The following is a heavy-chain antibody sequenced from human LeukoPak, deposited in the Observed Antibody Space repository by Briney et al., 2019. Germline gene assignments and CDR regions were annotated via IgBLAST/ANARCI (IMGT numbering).Heavy chain of an antibody. CDR2: ISPSGGTI. D-gene: IGHD6-19*01. V-gene: IGHV3-48*03. Sequence: GGSLRLSCSASGFTFSSYEVNWVRQAPGKGLEWVSYISPSGGTIFYADSVKGRFTISRDNAKNSLYLQMDSLRAEDTAVYYCARVKLPRDTSGWYVPFDYWGQGSLVTVSS. CDR1: GFTFSSYE. CDR3: ARVKLPRDTSGWYVPFDY. J-gene: IGHJ4*02.